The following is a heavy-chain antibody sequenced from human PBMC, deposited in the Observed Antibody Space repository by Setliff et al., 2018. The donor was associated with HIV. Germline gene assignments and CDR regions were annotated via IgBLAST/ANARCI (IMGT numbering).Heavy chain of an antibody. J-gene: IGHJ4*02. CDR1: GYTFLNSG. Sequence: ASVKVSCKSSGYTFLNSGVTWVRQAPGQGLEWMGWISAYNGNTNYAQKLQGRVTMTTDTSTSTAYMELRSLRSDDTAVYYCARDTYFDYWGQGTLVTVSS. CDR2: ISAYNGNT. V-gene: IGHV1-18*01. CDR3: ARDTYFDY.